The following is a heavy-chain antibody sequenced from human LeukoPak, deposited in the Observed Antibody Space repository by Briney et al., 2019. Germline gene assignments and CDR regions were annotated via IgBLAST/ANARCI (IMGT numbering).Heavy chain of an antibody. D-gene: IGHD5/OR15-5a*01. Sequence: GGSLRLSCVGSGFTFSSYGMHWVRQAPGKGLEWVAVISHDGTNKNYAESVKGRFTISRDDSKNTLYLEMNGLTVEDTGVYYCVKDVSVSYWGQGTLVTVSS. V-gene: IGHV3-30*18. CDR2: ISHDGTNK. CDR3: VKDVSVSY. CDR1: GFTFSSYG. J-gene: IGHJ4*02.